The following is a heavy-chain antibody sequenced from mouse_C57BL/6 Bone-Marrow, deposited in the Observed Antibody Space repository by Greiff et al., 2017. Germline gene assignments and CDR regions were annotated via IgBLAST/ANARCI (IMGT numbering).Heavy chain of an antibody. CDR1: GYSITSGYY. CDR3: ARDNGSSYWYFDV. CDR2: ISYDGSN. Sequence: EVQVVESGPGLVKPSPSLSLPCSVTGYSITSGYYWNWIRQFPGNKLEWMGYISYDGSNNYNPSLKNRISITRDTSKNQFFLKLNSVTTEDTATYYCARDNGSSYWYFDVWGTGTTVTVSS. J-gene: IGHJ1*03. V-gene: IGHV3-6*01. D-gene: IGHD1-1*01.